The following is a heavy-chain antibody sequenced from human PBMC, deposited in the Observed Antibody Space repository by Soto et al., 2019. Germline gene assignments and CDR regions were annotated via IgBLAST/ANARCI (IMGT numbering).Heavy chain of an antibody. D-gene: IGHD2-2*01. V-gene: IGHV3-11*01. CDR1: GFTFSDYY. CDR2: ISSSGSTI. J-gene: IGHJ6*03. Sequence: GGSLRLSCAASGFTFSDYYMSWIRQAPGKGLEWVSYISSSGSTIYYADSVKGRFTISRDNAKNSLYLQMNSLRAEDTAVYYCARRMLLWGPSYYYMDVWGKGTTVTVSS. CDR3: ARRMLLWGPSYYYMDV.